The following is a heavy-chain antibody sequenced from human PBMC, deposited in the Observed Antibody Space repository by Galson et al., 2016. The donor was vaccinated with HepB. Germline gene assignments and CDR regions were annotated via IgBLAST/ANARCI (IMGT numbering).Heavy chain of an antibody. J-gene: IGHJ6*04. CDR1: GFTFRNYG. V-gene: IGHV3-23*01. CDR2: ISRSGDST. D-gene: IGHD2-2*01. Sequence: SLRLSCAASGFTFRNYGMTWVRQAPGKGLEVVSSISRSGDSTDYADSVKGRVTISRDNSKTPLSRQMNRQTADDTAIYYCVQGSTAPAFWGKGTTVTVSS. CDR3: VQGSTAPAF.